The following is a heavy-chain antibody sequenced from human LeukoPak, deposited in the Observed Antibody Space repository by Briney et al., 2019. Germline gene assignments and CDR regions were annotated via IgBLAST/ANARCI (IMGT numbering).Heavy chain of an antibody. CDR1: GGSISSSSYY. V-gene: IGHV4-39*01. D-gene: IGHD3-9*01. CDR3: FKQRTAYDILTGLEDFDI. J-gene: IGHJ3*02. Sequence: SETLSLTCTVSGGSISSSSYYWVWIRQPPGKELEWIESIYYSGSTYYNPSLKSRVTISVDTSKKQFALKPSSVTAADTAVYFFFKQRTAYDILTGLEDFDIWGQGTMVTVSS. CDR2: IYYSGST.